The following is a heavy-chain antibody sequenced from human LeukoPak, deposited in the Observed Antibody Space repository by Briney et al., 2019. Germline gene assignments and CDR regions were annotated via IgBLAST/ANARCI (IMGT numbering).Heavy chain of an antibody. J-gene: IGHJ3*02. D-gene: IGHD3-10*01. V-gene: IGHV4-4*02. CDR1: GGSISSSNW. CDR2: IFYSGST. Sequence: SETLSLTCAVSGGSISSSNWWSWVRQPPGKGLEWIGYIFYSGSTYYNPSLKSRITISVDTSKNQFSLKLSSVTAADTAVYYCARGGGFDAFDIWGHGTMVTVSS. CDR3: ARGGGFDAFDI.